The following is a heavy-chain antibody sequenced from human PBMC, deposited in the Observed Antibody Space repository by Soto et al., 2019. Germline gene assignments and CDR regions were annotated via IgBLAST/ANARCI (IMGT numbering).Heavy chain of an antibody. CDR1: GGSISSYY. Sequence: SETLSLTCTVSGGSISSYYWSWIRQPPGKGLEWIGYIYYSGSTNYNPSLKSRVTISVDTSKNQFSLKLSSVTAADTAVYYCARIRYGYGYWPFDYWGQGTLVTVSS. J-gene: IGHJ4*02. CDR2: IYYSGST. CDR3: ARIRYGYGYWPFDY. V-gene: IGHV4-59*01. D-gene: IGHD5-18*01.